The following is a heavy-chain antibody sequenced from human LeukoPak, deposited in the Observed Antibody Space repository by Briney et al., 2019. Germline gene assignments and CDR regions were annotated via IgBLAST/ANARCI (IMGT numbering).Heavy chain of an antibody. CDR3: ARQYGILDAFDI. V-gene: IGHV5-51*01. D-gene: IGHD2-15*01. CDR2: IYPVDSDI. Sequence: GESLKISCKTSGYTFTTYWIGWVRQMPGKGLEWMGIIYPVDSDIRYSPSFQGQVTISADKSISTAYLQWSSLKASDTAMYYCARQYGILDAFDIWGQGTMVTVSS. J-gene: IGHJ3*02. CDR1: GYTFTTYW.